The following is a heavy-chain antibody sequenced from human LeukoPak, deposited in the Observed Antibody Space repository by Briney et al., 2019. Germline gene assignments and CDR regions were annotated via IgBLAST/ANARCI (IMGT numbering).Heavy chain of an antibody. CDR2: ISGSGGST. J-gene: IGHJ6*03. D-gene: IGHD1-1*01. CDR3: AREGWVLVTTDYYYYMDV. Sequence: PGGSLRLSCAASGFTFSSYWMSWVRQAPGKGLEWVSAISGSGGSTYYADSVKGRFTISRDNAKNSLDLQMNSLRAEDTAVYYCAREGWVLVTTDYYYYMDVWGKGTTVTVSS. V-gene: IGHV3-23*01. CDR1: GFTFSSYW.